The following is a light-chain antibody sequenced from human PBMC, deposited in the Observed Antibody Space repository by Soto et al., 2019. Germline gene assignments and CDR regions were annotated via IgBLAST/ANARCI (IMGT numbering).Light chain of an antibody. CDR3: QQYNNWPIT. CDR2: GAS. Sequence: EIVLTQSPGTLSLSPGERVTLSCRASQSVSSSYLAWYHQKPGQAPRLLIYGASTRATGTPARFSGSGSGTEFTLTISSLQSEDFAVYYCQQYNNWPITFGQGTRLEI. V-gene: IGKV3-15*01. J-gene: IGKJ5*01. CDR1: QSVSSSY.